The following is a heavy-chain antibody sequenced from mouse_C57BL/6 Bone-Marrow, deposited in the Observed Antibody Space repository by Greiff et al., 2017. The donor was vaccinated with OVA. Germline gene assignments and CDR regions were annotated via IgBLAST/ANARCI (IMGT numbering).Heavy chain of an antibody. J-gene: IGHJ4*01. D-gene: IGHD4-1*01. CDR2: ISNGGGST. Sequence: EVQLVESGGGLVQPGGSLKLSCAASGFTFSDYYMYWVRQTPEKRLEWVAYISNGGGSTYYPDTVKGRFTISRDNAKNTLYLQMSRLKSEDTAMYYCAGHWEDYWGQGTSVTVSS. V-gene: IGHV5-12*01. CDR3: AGHWEDY. CDR1: GFTFSDYY.